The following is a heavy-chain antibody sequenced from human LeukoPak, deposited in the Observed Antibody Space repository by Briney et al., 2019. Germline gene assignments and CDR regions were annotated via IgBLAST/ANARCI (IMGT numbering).Heavy chain of an antibody. D-gene: IGHD6-13*01. V-gene: IGHV3-33*06. CDR3: AKDRGAAGRPDY. CDR1: GFTFSSYG. Sequence: PGGSLRLSCAASGFTFSSYGMHWVRQAPGKWLEWVAVIWYDGSNKYYADSVKGRFTISRDNSKNTLYLQMNSLRAEDTAVYYCAKDRGAAGRPDYWGQGTLVTVSS. J-gene: IGHJ4*02. CDR2: IWYDGSNK.